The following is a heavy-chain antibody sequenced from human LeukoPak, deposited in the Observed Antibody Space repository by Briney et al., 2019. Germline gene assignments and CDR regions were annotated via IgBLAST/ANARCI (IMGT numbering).Heavy chain of an antibody. CDR2: IYFSGST. D-gene: IGHD6-25*01. V-gene: IGHV4-39*01. J-gene: IGHJ4*02. CDR3: ARLYQGKRPPDY. Sequence: SETLSLTCTVSGGSISSGSYYWGWIRQPPGKGLEWIGRIYFSGSTYYNPSLKSRLTISVDTSKNQLSLRLRSVTAADTAVYYCARLYQGKRPPDYWGQGTLVTVSS. CDR1: GGSISSGSYY.